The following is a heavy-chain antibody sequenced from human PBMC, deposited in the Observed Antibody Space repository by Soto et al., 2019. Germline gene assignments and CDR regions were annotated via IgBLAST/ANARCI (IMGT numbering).Heavy chain of an antibody. CDR2: ISYDASNK. CDR3: ARDMRSSLDY. J-gene: IGHJ4*02. Sequence: GGSLRLSCAASGFTFSTYAIHWVRQAPGKGLEWVAFISYDASNKYYADSVKGRFTISRDNSENTVFLQMNSLRAEDTAVYYCARDMRSSLDYWGQGTLVTVSS. D-gene: IGHD3-16*01. CDR1: GFTFSTYA. V-gene: IGHV3-30-3*01.